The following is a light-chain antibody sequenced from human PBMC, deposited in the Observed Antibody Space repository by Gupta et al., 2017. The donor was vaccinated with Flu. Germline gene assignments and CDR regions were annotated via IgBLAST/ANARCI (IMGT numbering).Light chain of an antibody. Sequence: QSVLTQPPSVSAAPGQKVTISCSGGSSIFGSNFVSWYQQLPGTAPKLLIYENNKRPSGIPARFSGSKSGTSATLDITGLPTGDEADYYCGTWESTLSAGGLFGGGTKLTVL. V-gene: IGLV1-51*01. CDR2: ENN. J-gene: IGLJ3*02. CDR3: GTWESTLSAGGL. CDR1: SSIFGSNF.